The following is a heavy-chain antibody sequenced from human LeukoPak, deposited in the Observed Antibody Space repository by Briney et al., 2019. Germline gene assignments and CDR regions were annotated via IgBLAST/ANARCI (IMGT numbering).Heavy chain of an antibody. Sequence: ETLSLTGAVYGGSFSGYYWSWIRQPPGKGLEWVSAISGSGGSTYYADSVKGRFTISRDNSKNTLYLQMNSLRAEDTAVYYCAKGSGSYLPPFDYWGQGTLVTVSS. CDR1: GGSFSGYY. CDR2: ISGSGGST. V-gene: IGHV3-23*01. J-gene: IGHJ4*02. CDR3: AKGSGSYLPPFDY. D-gene: IGHD1-26*01.